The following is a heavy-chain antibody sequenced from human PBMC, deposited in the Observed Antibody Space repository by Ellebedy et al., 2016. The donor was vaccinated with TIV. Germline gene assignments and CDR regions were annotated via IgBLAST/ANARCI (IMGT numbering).Heavy chain of an antibody. CDR1: GFTLSDHW. Sequence: GESLKISCVASGFTLSDHWMNWVRQAPGKGLEWVAMINQDGSAKDYVDSVKGRFTISRDNAKNSLFLQMDSLRAEDTAVYFCARRNDFDVWGQGTMVTVSS. J-gene: IGHJ3*01. V-gene: IGHV3-7*01. CDR3: ARRNDFDV. CDR2: INQDGSAK.